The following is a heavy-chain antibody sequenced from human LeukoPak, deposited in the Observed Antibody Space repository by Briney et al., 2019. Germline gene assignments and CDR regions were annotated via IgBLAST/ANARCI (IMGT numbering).Heavy chain of an antibody. CDR2: IYHSGST. D-gene: IGHD3-22*01. V-gene: IGHV4-59*12. CDR3: ARVGDSSGYYPSDWFDP. Sequence: PSETLSLTCTVSGGTIRSYYWSWIRQPPGKGLEWIGYIYHSGSTSYNPSLKSRVTISVDRSKNQFSLNLSSVTAADTAVYYCARVGDSSGYYPSDWFDPWGQGTLVTVSS. J-gene: IGHJ5*02. CDR1: GGTIRSYY.